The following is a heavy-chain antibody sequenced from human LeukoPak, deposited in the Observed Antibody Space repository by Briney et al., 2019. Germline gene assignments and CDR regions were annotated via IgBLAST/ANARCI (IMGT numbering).Heavy chain of an antibody. CDR2: ISPSGTT. Sequence: SETLSLTCTVSGASITNYYWSWIRQPPGKGLEWIAYISPSGTTKYNPALESRLSISVDTSKNNFSLRLNSVTAADTAVFYCARHLATTETTRYNTHPMDVWGKGTRVTVSS. D-gene: IGHD4-17*01. CDR3: ARHLATTETTRYNTHPMDV. CDR1: GASITNYY. J-gene: IGHJ6*03. V-gene: IGHV4-4*09.